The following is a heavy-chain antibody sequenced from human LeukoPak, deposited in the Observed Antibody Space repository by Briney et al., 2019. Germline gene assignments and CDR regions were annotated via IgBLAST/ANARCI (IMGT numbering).Heavy chain of an antibody. Sequence: GGSLRLSCAASGFTFSDYYINWIRQAPGKGLEWVSHISSSGRLMQYADSVKGRFTITRDNAQNFMSLQMNSLKPEDTAVYYCARDTNNGLDVWGRGTTVTVSS. CDR3: ARDTNNGLDV. CDR1: GFTFSDYY. CDR2: ISSSGRLM. V-gene: IGHV3-11*01. J-gene: IGHJ6*02. D-gene: IGHD1-14*01.